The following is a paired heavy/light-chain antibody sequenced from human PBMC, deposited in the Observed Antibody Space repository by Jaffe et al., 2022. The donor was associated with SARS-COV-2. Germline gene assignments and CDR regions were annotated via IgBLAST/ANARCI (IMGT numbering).Heavy chain of an antibody. D-gene: IGHD5-12*01. CDR2: ISSSSSTI. CDR3: ARAKGGYSGYFDN. Sequence: EVQLVESGGGLVQPGGSLRLSCAVSGFTFINYSMNWVRQAPGKGLEWVSYISSSSSTIYYADSVKGRFTISRDNAKNSLYLQMNSLRAEDTAVFYCARAKGGYSGYFDNWGQGTLVTVSS. CDR1: GFTFINYS. J-gene: IGHJ4*02. V-gene: IGHV3-48*01.
Light chain of an antibody. CDR2: AAS. V-gene: IGKV1-39*01. CDR1: QSISSY. CDR3: QQSYITPFT. Sequence: DIQMTQSPSSLSASLGDRVTITCRASQSISSYLNWYQQKAGKAPEVLIYAASSLQSGVPSRFSGSKSGTDFTLTISSLQPEDFATYYCQQSYITPFTFGPGTKVDIK. J-gene: IGKJ3*01.